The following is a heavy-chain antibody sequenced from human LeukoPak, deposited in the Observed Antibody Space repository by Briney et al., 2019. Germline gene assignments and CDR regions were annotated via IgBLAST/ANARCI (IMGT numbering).Heavy chain of an antibody. V-gene: IGHV3-30*18. D-gene: IGHD3-9*01. CDR3: AKEHDILTGYYFYYGMDV. CDR1: GFTFSTYG. J-gene: IGHJ6*02. CDR2: ISSDGSNK. Sequence: GGSLRLSCAASGFTFSTYGMHWVRQAPGKGLEWVAVISSDGSNKHYADSVKDRFTISRDHSKNTLYLQMNSLRAENTAVYYCAKEHDILTGYYFYYGMDVWGQGTTVTVSS.